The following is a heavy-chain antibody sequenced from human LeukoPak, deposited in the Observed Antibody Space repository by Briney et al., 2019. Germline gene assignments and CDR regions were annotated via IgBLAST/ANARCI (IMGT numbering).Heavy chain of an antibody. CDR2: ISERGGST. V-gene: IGHV3-23*01. Sequence: GGSLRLSCVVSGISLSNYAMTWVRQAPGKGLEWVSYISERGGSTTYADSVKGRSTISRDTSLNTLYLQMNNLRAEDTAVYFCAKRGVVIRGILVIGYHQEAYHYDFWGQGVLVTVSS. CDR3: AKRGVVIRGILVIGYHQEAYHYDF. D-gene: IGHD3-10*01. J-gene: IGHJ4*02. CDR1: GISLSNYA.